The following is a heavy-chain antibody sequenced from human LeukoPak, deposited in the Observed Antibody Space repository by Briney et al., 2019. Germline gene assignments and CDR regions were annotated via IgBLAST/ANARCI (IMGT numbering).Heavy chain of an antibody. V-gene: IGHV4-34*01. D-gene: IGHD7-27*01. J-gene: IGHJ4*02. CDR1: GGSFSGYY. CDR3: ARQILTGIDY. CDR2: IYYSGST. Sequence: SETLSLTCAVYGGSFSGYYWSWIRQPPGKGLEWIGSIYYSGSTYYNPSLKSRVTISVDTSKNQFSLKLSSVTAADTAVYYCARQILTGIDYWGQGTLVTVSS.